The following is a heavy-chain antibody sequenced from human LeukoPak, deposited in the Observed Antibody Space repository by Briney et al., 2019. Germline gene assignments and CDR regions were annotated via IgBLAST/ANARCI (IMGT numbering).Heavy chain of an antibody. Sequence: GGSLRLSCAASGFTFSSYWMSWVRQAPGKGLEGVANRKKDGSEKYYVDSVKGRFTISRDNAKNSLYLQMNSLRAEDTAVYYCARDLYRIVVVPHYFDYWGQGTLVTVSS. D-gene: IGHD3-22*01. CDR2: RKKDGSEK. CDR3: ARDLYRIVVVPHYFDY. J-gene: IGHJ4*02. V-gene: IGHV3-7*01. CDR1: GFTFSSYW.